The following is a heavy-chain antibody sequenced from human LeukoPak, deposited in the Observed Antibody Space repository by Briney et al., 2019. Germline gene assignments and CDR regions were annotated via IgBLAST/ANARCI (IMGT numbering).Heavy chain of an antibody. CDR3: ARAAEYYDILTGYRVNYYFDS. Sequence: GGSLRLSCAASGFTFSDYYMSWIRQAPGKRLEWVSCINGTTSTIYYADSAKGRFTISRDNGKNSLYLQMNSLRAEDTAVYYCARAAEYYDILTGYRVNYYFDSWGQGALVTVSS. J-gene: IGHJ4*02. CDR1: GFTFSDYY. D-gene: IGHD3-9*01. CDR2: INGTTSTI. V-gene: IGHV3-11*01.